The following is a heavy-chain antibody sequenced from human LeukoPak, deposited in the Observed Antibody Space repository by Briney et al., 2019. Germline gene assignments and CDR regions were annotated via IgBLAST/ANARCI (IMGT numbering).Heavy chain of an antibody. Sequence: SGPALVKPTQPLTLTCTFSGFSLSTTGMCVNWIRQPPGKALEWLARLEWDDDKYHSTTLKTSLTISKHNSKNLVVLRMANMDPMDTATYYCARTLPGSTPYWAIDIWGQGTMVTVSS. CDR3: ARTLPGSTPYWAIDI. J-gene: IGHJ3*02. D-gene: IGHD2-2*01. CDR2: LEWDDDK. CDR1: GFSLSTTGMC. V-gene: IGHV2-70*11.